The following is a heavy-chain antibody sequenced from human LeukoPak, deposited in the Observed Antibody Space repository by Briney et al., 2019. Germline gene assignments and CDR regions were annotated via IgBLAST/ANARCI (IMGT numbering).Heavy chain of an antibody. CDR2: INHIGST. V-gene: IGHV4-34*01. CDR1: GGSFSGYY. J-gene: IGHJ6*03. D-gene: IGHD6-13*01. CDR3: ARGRPARGYEAAGPKAHYYMDV. Sequence: SETLSLTCAVYGGSFSGYYWSWIRQPPGKGLEWIGEINHIGSTNYNPSLKSRVTISVDTSKNQFSLKLSSVTAADTAVYYCARGRPARGYEAAGPKAHYYMDVWGKGTTVTVSS.